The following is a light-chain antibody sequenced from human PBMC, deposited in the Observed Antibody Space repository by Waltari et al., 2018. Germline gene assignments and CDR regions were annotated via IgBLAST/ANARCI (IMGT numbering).Light chain of an antibody. CDR2: SAS. V-gene: IGKV1-12*01. J-gene: IGKJ4*01. Sequence: DIQMTQSPSSVSASVGDRVTITCRASQGIKSWPAWYQQKPGKAPTLLIYSASNLHSAVPARFGGSGAGTDCTVTISSLQPEDCATYDGQQGYSFPLTFGGGTQVEIK. CDR1: QGIKSW. CDR3: QQGYSFPLT.